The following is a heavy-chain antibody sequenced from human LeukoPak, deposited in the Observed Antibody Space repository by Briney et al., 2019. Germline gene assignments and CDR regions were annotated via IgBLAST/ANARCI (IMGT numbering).Heavy chain of an antibody. CDR2: IRYDGSNK. Sequence: GGSLRLSCAASGFTFSSYGMHWVRQAPGKGLEWVAFIRYDGSNKYYADSVKGRFTISRDNSKNTLYLQMNSLRAEDTAVYYCAKDLRGYCSSTSCSYFDYWGQGTLVTVSS. J-gene: IGHJ4*02. CDR1: GFTFSSYG. V-gene: IGHV3-30*02. CDR3: AKDLRGYCSSTSCSYFDY. D-gene: IGHD2-2*01.